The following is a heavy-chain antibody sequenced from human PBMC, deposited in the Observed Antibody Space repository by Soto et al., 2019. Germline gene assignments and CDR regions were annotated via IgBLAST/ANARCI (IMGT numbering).Heavy chain of an antibody. CDR2: IYYSGST. D-gene: IGHD3-10*01. CDR3: ARLGGYSGSGTEGGMDV. V-gene: IGHV4-61*01. CDR1: GGSVSSGSYY. J-gene: IGHJ6*02. Sequence: SETLSLTCTVSGGSVSSGSYYWSWIRQPPGKGPEWIGYIYYSGSTNYNPSLKSRVTISVDTSKNQFSLKLSSVTAADTAVDYGARLGGYSGSGTEGGMDVWGQGTTVTVSS.